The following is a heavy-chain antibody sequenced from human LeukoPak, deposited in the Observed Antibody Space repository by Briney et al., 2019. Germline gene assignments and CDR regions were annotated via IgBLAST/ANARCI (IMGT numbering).Heavy chain of an antibody. CDR2: ISAYNGNT. Sequence: VSSVKVSCKASGYTLTSYGISWVRQAPGQGLEWMGWISAYNGNTNYAQKLQGRVTMSTDTSTSTAYMELRSLRSDDTAVYYCARDGGRTIGFRPYYFDYWGQGTLVTVSS. CDR1: GYTLTSYG. CDR3: ARDGGRTIGFRPYYFDY. J-gene: IGHJ4*02. V-gene: IGHV1-18*01. D-gene: IGHD1-26*01.